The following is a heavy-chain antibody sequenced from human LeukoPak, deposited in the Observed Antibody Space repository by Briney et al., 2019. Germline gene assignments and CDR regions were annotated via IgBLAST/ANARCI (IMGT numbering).Heavy chain of an antibody. D-gene: IGHD3-10*01. CDR1: GFTFSSYA. J-gene: IGHJ4*02. CDR3: ASHFRPYPGGRGVLPDFDY. Sequence: GGSLRLSCAASGFTFSSYAMSWVRQAPGKGLEWVSAISGSGGSTYYADSVKGRFTISRDNSKNTLYLQMNSLSAEDTAVYYCASHFRPYPGGRGVLPDFDYWGQGTLVTVSS. CDR2: ISGSGGST. V-gene: IGHV3-23*01.